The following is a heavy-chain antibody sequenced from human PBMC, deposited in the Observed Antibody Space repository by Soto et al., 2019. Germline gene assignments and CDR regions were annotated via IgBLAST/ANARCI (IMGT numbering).Heavy chain of an antibody. V-gene: IGHV3-23*04. CDR2: ISAGGATT. CDR1: GFTFGNFA. Sequence: EVQLVESGGGLVQPGGSLRLSCTPSGFTFGNFAMSWVRQAPGKGLEWVPSISAGGATTYYADSVKGRVTMSRDNSKNTLSLQMISLRAEDSAVYYCAKDRGGTGWPFDHWGQGTLVTVSS. D-gene: IGHD6-19*01. J-gene: IGHJ4*02. CDR3: AKDRGGTGWPFDH.